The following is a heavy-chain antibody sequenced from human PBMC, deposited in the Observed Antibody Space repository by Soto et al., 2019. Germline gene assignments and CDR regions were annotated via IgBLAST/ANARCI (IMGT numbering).Heavy chain of an antibody. CDR1: GGSITSYY. D-gene: IGHD3-3*01. V-gene: IGHV4-59*01. CDR2: INYSGST. Sequence: QVQLQESGPGLVKPSETLSLICTVSGGSITSYYWTWIRQPPGKGLEWIGYINYSGSTNYNPSLKSRITISVDTSKNQFCLKLSSVTAADTAVYFCARVAYDFWSGWGGAGYYYYLDVWGKGTTVTVSS. J-gene: IGHJ6*03. CDR3: ARVAYDFWSGWGGAGYYYYLDV.